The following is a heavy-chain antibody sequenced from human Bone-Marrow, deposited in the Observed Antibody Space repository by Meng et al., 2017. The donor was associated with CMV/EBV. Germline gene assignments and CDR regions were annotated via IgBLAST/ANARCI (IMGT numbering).Heavy chain of an antibody. CDR1: GGTFSSYA. J-gene: IGHJ5*02. CDR2: IIPILGIA. Sequence: SVKVSCKASGGTFSSYAISWVRQAPGQGLEWMGRIIPILGIANYAQKFQGRVTMTRDTSTSTVYMELSSLRSEDTAVYYCARGLVVVPAAIPWWFDPWGQGTLVTVSS. V-gene: IGHV1-69*04. D-gene: IGHD2-2*02. CDR3: ARGLVVVPAAIPWWFDP.